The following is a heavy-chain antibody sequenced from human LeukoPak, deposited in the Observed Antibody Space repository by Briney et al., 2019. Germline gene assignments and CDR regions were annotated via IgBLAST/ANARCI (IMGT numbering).Heavy chain of an antibody. V-gene: IGHV1-2*02. J-gene: IGHJ4*02. D-gene: IGHD3-22*01. CDR1: GYTFTGYY. CDR3: ARGGPLYYYDSSGLDY. CDR2: INPNSGGT. Sequence: ASVKVSCTASGYTFTGYYMHWVRQAPGQGLEWTGWINPNSGGTNYAQKFQGRVTMTRDTSISTAYMELSRLRSDDTAVYYCARGGPLYYYDSSGLDYWGQGTLVTVSS.